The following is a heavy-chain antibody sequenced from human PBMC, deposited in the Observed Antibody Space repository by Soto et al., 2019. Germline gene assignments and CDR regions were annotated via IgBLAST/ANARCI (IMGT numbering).Heavy chain of an antibody. J-gene: IGHJ4*02. V-gene: IGHV3-74*01. CDR3: SGLPY. CDR1: GFTFSNYW. CDR2: INSDGTTI. Sequence: EVQLVESGGGLVQPGGSLRLSCAASGFTFSNYWMHWVRQAPGKGLVWVSRINSDGTTINYADSVKGRFTISRDNAKNTLYLQMNSLRAEDTGVYYCSGLPYWGQGTLVTVSS. D-gene: IGHD6-19*01.